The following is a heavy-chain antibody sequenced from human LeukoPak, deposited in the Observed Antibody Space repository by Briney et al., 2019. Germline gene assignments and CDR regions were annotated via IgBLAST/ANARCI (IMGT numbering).Heavy chain of an antibody. V-gene: IGHV4-59*01. J-gene: IGHJ4*02. D-gene: IGHD2-21*02. CDR2: IYYSGST. Sequence: SETLSLTCTVSGGSISSYYWSWIRQPPGKGLEWIGYIYYSGSTNYNPSLKSRVTISVDTSKNQFSLKLSSVTAADTAVYYCARAPGPYCGADCQGPFDYWGQGTLVTVSS. CDR3: ARAPGPYCGADCQGPFDY. CDR1: GGSISSYY.